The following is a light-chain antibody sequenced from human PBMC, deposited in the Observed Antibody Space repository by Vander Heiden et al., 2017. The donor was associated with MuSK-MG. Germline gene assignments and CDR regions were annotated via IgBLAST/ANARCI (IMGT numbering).Light chain of an antibody. V-gene: IGLV3-1*01. CDR1: KLGDKY. CDR2: QDT. Sequence: SYELTQPPSVSVSPGQTASITCSGDKLGDKYACWYQQKPGQSPVLVIYQDTKRPSGIPERFSGSNSGNTATLTISGTQAMDGGDYYCQAWASSTVVFGGGTKLTVL. J-gene: IGLJ3*02. CDR3: QAWASSTVV.